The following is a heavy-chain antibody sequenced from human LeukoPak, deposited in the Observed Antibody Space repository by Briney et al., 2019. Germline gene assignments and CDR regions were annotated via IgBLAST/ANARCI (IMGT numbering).Heavy chain of an antibody. J-gene: IGHJ4*02. V-gene: IGHV1-69*04. Sequence: SVKVSCKASGGTLSSYAISWVRQAPGQGLEWMGRIIPILGIANYAQKFQGRVTITADKSTSTAYMELSSLRSEDTAVYYCAREVTSGYLAYYFDYWGQGTLVTVSS. CDR2: IIPILGIA. CDR3: AREVTSGYLAYYFDY. D-gene: IGHD3-22*01. CDR1: GGTLSSYA.